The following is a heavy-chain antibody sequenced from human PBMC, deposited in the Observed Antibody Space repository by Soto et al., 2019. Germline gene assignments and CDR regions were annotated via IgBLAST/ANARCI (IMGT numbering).Heavy chain of an antibody. V-gene: IGHV3-30*03. J-gene: IGHJ4*02. D-gene: IGHD3-10*01. CDR2: ISYDGSNK. CDR3: ATVEGYYYGSGYYFDY. CDR1: GFTFSSNG. Sequence: QVQLVESGGGVVQPGRSLRLSCAASGFTFSSNGMHWVRQAPGKGLELVVVISYDGSNKYYVDSVKGRFTIARDNSKNTLYLQMNSLSAEDTAVYYCATVEGYYYGSGYYFDYWGQGTLVTVSS.